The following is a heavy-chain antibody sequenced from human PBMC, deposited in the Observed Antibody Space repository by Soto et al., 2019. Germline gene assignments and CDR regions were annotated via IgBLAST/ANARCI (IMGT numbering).Heavy chain of an antibody. CDR2: ISGSDGST. V-gene: IGHV3-23*01. J-gene: IGHJ4*02. CDR3: ARRSSSWYFDY. D-gene: IGHD6-13*01. Sequence: EVQLLESGGGLVQPGGSLRLSCAASGFTFSSYAMHWVRQAPGKGLEWVSVISGSDGSTYYADSVKGRFTISRDNSKNPLNLQMNSLRAEDTAVYYCARRSSSWYFDYWGQGTLVTVSS. CDR1: GFTFSSYA.